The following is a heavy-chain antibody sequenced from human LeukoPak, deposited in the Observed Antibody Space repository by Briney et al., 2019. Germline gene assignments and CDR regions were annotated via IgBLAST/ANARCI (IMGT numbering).Heavy chain of an antibody. J-gene: IGHJ4*02. CDR1: GFTFSNDG. CDR2: ISGTGSGT. D-gene: IGHD3-16*01. CDR3: ARIPGGTNYFDY. Sequence: PGGSLRLSCAASGFTFSNDGMSWVRQAPGKGLEWVSAISGTGSGTYYADSVRGRFTISRDNSKSTLYLQMNSLRAGDTAVYYCARIPGGTNYFDYWGQGTLVTVSS. V-gene: IGHV3-23*01.